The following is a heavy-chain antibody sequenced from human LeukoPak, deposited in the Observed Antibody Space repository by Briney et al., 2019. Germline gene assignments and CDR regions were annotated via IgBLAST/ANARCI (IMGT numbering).Heavy chain of an antibody. CDR3: ARSANCGGDCYSNY. J-gene: IGHJ4*02. CDR2: IKQDGSEK. Sequence: TGGSLRLSCAASGFTFSSYWMSWVRQAPGKGLEWVANIKQDGSEKYYVDSVKGRFTISRDNAKNSLYLQMNSLRAEDTAVYYCARSANCGGDCYSNYWGQGTLVTVSS. D-gene: IGHD2-21*02. V-gene: IGHV3-7*01. CDR1: GFTFSSYW.